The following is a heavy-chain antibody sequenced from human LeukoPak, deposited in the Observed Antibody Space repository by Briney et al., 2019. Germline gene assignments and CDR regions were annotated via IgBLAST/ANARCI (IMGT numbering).Heavy chain of an antibody. J-gene: IGHJ4*02. D-gene: IGHD1-1*01. CDR3: AKSRTGPYFDY. CDR2: ISGSGGST. V-gene: IGHV3-23*01. Sequence: GGSLALSCAASGFTFSSYAMSGVRQAPGKGLEWVSAISGSGGSTYYADSVKGRFTISRDNSKNTLYLQMNGLRAEDPAVYYCAKSRTGPYFDYWGQGALVTVSS. CDR1: GFTFSSYA.